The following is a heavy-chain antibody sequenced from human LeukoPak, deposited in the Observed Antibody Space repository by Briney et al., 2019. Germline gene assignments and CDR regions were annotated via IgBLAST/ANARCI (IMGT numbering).Heavy chain of an antibody. CDR3: AKGRDSYGYDAFDI. CDR1: GFTFSNYW. J-gene: IGHJ3*02. CDR2: IKQDGSEK. Sequence: GGSLRLSCAASGFTFSNYWMTWVRQAPGKWLEWVANIKQDGSEKYYVDSVKGRFTISRDNAKNSLYLQMNSLRAEDMALYYCAKGRDSYGYDAFDIWGQGTMVTVSP. D-gene: IGHD5-18*01. V-gene: IGHV3-7*03.